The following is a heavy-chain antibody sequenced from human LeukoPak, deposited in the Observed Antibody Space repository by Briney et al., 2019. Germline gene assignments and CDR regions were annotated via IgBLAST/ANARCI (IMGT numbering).Heavy chain of an antibody. CDR3: AREEGVTSPHLDY. J-gene: IGHJ4*02. CDR1: GFTFSSYS. CDR2: ISSSGSHI. Sequence: PGGSLRLSCAASGFTFSSYSMNWVRQAPGKGLEWVSSISSSGSHIYYADSVKGRITISRDNAKNSVYLQMNSLRAEDTAVYYCAREEGVTSPHLDYWGQGTLVTVSS. D-gene: IGHD5-18*01. V-gene: IGHV3-21*01.